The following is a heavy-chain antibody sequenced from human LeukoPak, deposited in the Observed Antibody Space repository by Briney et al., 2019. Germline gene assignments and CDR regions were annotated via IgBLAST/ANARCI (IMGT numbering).Heavy chain of an antibody. J-gene: IGHJ1*01. D-gene: IGHD3-22*01. Sequence: PSETLSLTCTVSGGSISSSSYYWGWIRQPPGKGLEWIGSIYYSGSTYYNPSLKSRVTISVDTSKNQFSLKLSSVTAADTAVYYCASRHNEALYYYDSSGPEAEYFQHWGQGTLVTVSS. V-gene: IGHV4-39*07. CDR2: IYYSGST. CDR1: GGSISSSSYY. CDR3: ASRHNEALYYYDSSGPEAEYFQH.